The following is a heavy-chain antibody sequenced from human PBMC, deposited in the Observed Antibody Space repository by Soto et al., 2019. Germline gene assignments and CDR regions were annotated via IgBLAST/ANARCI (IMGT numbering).Heavy chain of an antibody. CDR2: IWYDGSNK. V-gene: IGHV3-33*06. CDR3: AKNQGVELVPLATVDWFDP. J-gene: IGHJ5*02. D-gene: IGHD1-26*01. CDR1: GFTFSSYG. Sequence: GGSLRLSCAASGFTFSSYGMHWVRQAPGKGLEWVAVIWYDGSNKYYADSVKGRFTISRDNSKSTVYLELNNLSAEDTAVYHCAKNQGVELVPLATVDWFDPWGQGSVGTGSS.